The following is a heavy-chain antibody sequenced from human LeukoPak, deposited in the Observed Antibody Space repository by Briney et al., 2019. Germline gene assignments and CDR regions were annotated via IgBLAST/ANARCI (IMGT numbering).Heavy chain of an antibody. V-gene: IGHV4-4*07. D-gene: IGHD2-21*02. CDR2: VYSSGST. Sequence: FETLSLTRTVSGGSISNYYWSWIRQPAGKGLEWIGRVYSSGSTNYNPSLKSRVTMSVDTSKNQFSLKLSSVTAADTAVYYCARHYCGGDCYSRWYFDLWGRGTLDTVSS. CDR1: GGSISNYY. CDR3: ARHYCGGDCYSRWYFDL. J-gene: IGHJ2*01.